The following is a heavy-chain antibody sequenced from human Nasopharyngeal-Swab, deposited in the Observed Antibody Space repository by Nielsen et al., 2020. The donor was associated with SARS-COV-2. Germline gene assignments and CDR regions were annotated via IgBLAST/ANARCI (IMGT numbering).Heavy chain of an antibody. J-gene: IGHJ4*02. CDR3: AKDQNGYSFGHFLF. V-gene: IGHV3-23*01. CDR1: GFTFSSYA. CDR2: ISGSGGST. D-gene: IGHD5-18*01. Sequence: GESLKISCAASGFTFSSYAMSWVRQAPGKGLEWVSAISGSGGSTYYADSAKGRFTISRDNSKNTLYLQMNSLRAEDTAVYYCAKDQNGYSFGHFLFWGQGTLVTVSS.